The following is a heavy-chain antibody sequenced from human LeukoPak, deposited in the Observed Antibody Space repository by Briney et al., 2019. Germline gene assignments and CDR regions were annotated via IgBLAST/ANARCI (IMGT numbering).Heavy chain of an antibody. V-gene: IGHV1-69*13. CDR1: GYTFNRYA. D-gene: IGHD5-12*01. Sequence: ASVKVSCKASGYTFNRYAFGWVRQAPGQGLEWLGGFVPISGTSYSVQKYQGRIAITADESGSTSYLELTSLKSEDTAVYFCARRQVATNGEDFFYYYMDVWGKGTKVVVSS. J-gene: IGHJ6*03. CDR3: ARRQVATNGEDFFYYYMDV. CDR2: FVPISGTS.